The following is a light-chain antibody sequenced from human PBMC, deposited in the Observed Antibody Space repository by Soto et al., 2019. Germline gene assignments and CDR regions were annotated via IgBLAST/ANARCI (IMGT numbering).Light chain of an antibody. CDR1: QGISTY. CDR3: QKCNSAPLT. Sequence: DIQMTQSPSSLSASVGDRVTITCRASQGISTYLAWYQQKPGKVPKLLIYAASTLQSGVPSRFSGSGSGTDFTFTISSLQPEEVATYYCQKCNSAPLTFGGGTKVEIK. CDR2: AAS. V-gene: IGKV1-27*01. J-gene: IGKJ4*01.